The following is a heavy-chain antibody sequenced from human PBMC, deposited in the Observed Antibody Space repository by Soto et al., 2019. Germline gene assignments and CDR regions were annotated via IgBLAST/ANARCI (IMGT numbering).Heavy chain of an antibody. V-gene: IGHV4-59*01. CDR2: IYYSGST. CDR3: ARSNPLQGFEP. J-gene: IGHJ5*02. D-gene: IGHD4-4*01. CDR1: GGSISSYY. Sequence: SETLSLTCTVSGGSISSYYWSWIRQPPGKGLEWIGYIYYSGSTNYNPSLKSRVTISVDTSKNQFSLKLSSVTAADTAVYYCARSNPLQGFEPWGQGTLVTVCS.